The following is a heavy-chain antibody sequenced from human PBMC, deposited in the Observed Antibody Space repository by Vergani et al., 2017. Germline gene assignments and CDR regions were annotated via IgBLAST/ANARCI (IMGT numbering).Heavy chain of an antibody. J-gene: IGHJ5*02. D-gene: IGHD3-3*01. CDR2: IYYSGST. Sequence: QLQLQESGPGLVKPSETLSLTCTVSGGSISSSSYYWGWIRQPPGKGLEWIGSIYYSGSTYYNPSLKSRVTISVDTSKNQFSLKLSSVTAADTAVYYCARRLLRFLQRGWFDPWGQGTLVTVSS. V-gene: IGHV4-39*07. CDR1: GGSISSSSYY. CDR3: ARRLLRFLQRGWFDP.